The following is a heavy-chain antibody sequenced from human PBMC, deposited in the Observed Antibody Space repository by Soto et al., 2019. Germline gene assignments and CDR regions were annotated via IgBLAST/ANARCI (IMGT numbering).Heavy chain of an antibody. CDR2: IWYDGSNK. D-gene: IGHD6-6*01. V-gene: IGHV3-33*01. J-gene: IGHJ5*02. Sequence: GGSLRLSCAASGFTFSSYGMHWVRQAPGKGLEWVAVIWYDGSNKYYADSVKGRFTISRDNSKNTRYLQMNSLRAEDMAVYYCARDPYSSSSAMGNWFDPWGQGTLVTVSS. CDR3: ARDPYSSSSAMGNWFDP. CDR1: GFTFSSYG.